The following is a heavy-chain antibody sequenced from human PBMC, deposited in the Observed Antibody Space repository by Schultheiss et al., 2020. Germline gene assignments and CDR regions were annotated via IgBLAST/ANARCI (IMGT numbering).Heavy chain of an antibody. CDR2: ISAYNGNT. Sequence: ASVKVSCKASGGTFSSYAISWVRQAPGQGLEWMGWISAYNGNTNYAQKLQGRVTMTTDTSTSTAYMELRSLRSDDTAVYYCASRRDYYDSSGYYPYAFDIWGQGTMVTVSS. D-gene: IGHD3-22*01. J-gene: IGHJ3*02. CDR1: GGTFSSYA. V-gene: IGHV1-18*01. CDR3: ASRRDYYDSSGYYPYAFDI.